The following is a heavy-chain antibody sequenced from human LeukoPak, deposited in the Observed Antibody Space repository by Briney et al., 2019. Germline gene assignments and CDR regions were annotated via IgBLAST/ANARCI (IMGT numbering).Heavy chain of an antibody. CDR3: ASCKQDV. CDR2: INHSGST. Sequence: SETLSLTCTVSGGSISSYYWSWIRQPAGKGLEWIGEINHSGSTNYNPSLKSRVTISVDTSKNQFSLKLSSVTAADTAVYTCASCKQDVWGKGTTVTVSS. CDR1: GGSISSYY. J-gene: IGHJ6*04. V-gene: IGHV4-34*01.